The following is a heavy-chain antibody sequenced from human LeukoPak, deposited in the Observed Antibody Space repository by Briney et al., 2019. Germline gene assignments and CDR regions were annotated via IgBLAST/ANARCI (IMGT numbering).Heavy chain of an antibody. CDR2: IYYSGST. CDR1: GGSISSSSYF. D-gene: IGHD6-13*01. J-gene: IGHJ4*02. V-gene: IGHV4-39*01. CDR3: ARGSSSWFHLFDY. Sequence: SETLSLTCSVSGGSISSSSYFWGWIRQPPGKGLEWIGSIYYSGSTYYNPSLKSRVTISVDTSKNQFSLKLSSVTAADTAVYYCARGSSSWFHLFDYWGQGTLVTVSS.